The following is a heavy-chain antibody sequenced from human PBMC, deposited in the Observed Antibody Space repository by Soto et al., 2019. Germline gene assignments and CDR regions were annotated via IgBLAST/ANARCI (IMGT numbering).Heavy chain of an antibody. J-gene: IGHJ6*02. D-gene: IGHD5-12*01. CDR3: ARKDSGYDGNYYYYGMDV. CDR1: GYTFTGYY. CDR2: IKPNSGGT. V-gene: IGHV1-2*02. Sequence: QVQLVQSGAEVKKPGASVKVSCKASGYTFTGYYMHWVRQAPGQGLEWMGWIKPNSGGTNYAQKFQGRVTMTRDTSISTAYMELSRLRSDDTAVYYCARKDSGYDGNYYYYGMDVWGQGTTVTVSS.